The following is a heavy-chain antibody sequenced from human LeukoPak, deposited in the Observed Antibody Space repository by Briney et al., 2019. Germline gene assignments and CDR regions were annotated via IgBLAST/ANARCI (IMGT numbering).Heavy chain of an antibody. CDR3: ARDSFYTGYDRGFGY. D-gene: IGHD5-12*01. J-gene: IGHJ4*02. Sequence: GGSLRLSCTASGFTLSNFAMHWVRQSPDKGLQYVSAISTNGSRTFYADSVKGRFIISRDNSKNTLYLQMDSLRGEDTAVYYCARDSFYTGYDRGFGYWGQGTLVTVSS. CDR2: ISTNGSRT. CDR1: GFTLSNFA. V-gene: IGHV3-64*02.